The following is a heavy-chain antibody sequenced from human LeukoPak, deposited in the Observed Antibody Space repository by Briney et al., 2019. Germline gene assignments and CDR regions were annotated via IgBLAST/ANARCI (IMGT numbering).Heavy chain of an antibody. V-gene: IGHV1-69*04. D-gene: IGHD4-17*01. CDR1: GGVFTTYA. CDR3: ARDLPAHAGVGDYGKRPPDY. Sequence: SVKVSCKASGGVFTTYAISWVRQAPGQGLEWMGSIIPFLGTTNYAQKFQGRVTMTRDTSISTAYMELSRLRSDDTAVYYCARDLPAHAGVGDYGKRPPDYWGQGTLVTVSS. J-gene: IGHJ4*02. CDR2: IIPFLGTT.